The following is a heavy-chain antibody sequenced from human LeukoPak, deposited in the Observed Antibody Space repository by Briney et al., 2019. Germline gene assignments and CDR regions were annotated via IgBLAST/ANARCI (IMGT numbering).Heavy chain of an antibody. V-gene: IGHV1-69*04. D-gene: IGHD2-2*01. CDR2: IIPMLDIA. CDR3: AAAKDPIVVVPAATHGVFHY. Sequence: SVKVSCKASGGTFSSYAINWVRQAPGQGREWRGRIIPMLDIANYAQKLKGRVTITADKSTSTVYMDLSSLRSEDTAVYYCAAAKDPIVVVPAATHGVFHYWGQGTLVTASS. CDR1: GGTFSSYA. J-gene: IGHJ4*02.